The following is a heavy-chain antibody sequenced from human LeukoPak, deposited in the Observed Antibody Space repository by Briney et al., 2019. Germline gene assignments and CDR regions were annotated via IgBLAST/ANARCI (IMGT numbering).Heavy chain of an antibody. Sequence: GGSLRLSCAASGFTFTSYWMSWVRQAPGKGLESVANIKQDGSEKYYVDSVKGQFTISRDNAKNSLYLQMNSLRAEDTAVYYCARDTYGDFIYYYYYGMDVWGKGTTVTVSS. CDR2: IKQDGSEK. J-gene: IGHJ6*04. CDR3: ARDTYGDFIYYYYYGMDV. CDR1: GFTFTSYW. V-gene: IGHV3-7*03. D-gene: IGHD4-17*01.